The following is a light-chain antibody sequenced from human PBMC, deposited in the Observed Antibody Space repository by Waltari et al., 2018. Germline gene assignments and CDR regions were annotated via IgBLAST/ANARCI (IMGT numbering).Light chain of an antibody. CDR3: QQYNSYPWT. CDR1: QSISSW. CDR2: QAS. J-gene: IGKJ1*01. V-gene: IGKV1-5*03. Sequence: DIQMTQSPSTLSASVGDRVTITCRASQSISSWLARYQQKPGKAPKLLIYQASSLESGVPSRFSGSGSGTEFNLTISSLQPDDFATYYCQQYNSYPWTFGQGTKVEIK.